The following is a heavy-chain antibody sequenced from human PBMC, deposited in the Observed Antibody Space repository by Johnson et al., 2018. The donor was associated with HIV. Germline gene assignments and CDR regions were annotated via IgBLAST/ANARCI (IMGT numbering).Heavy chain of an antibody. CDR2: ISSSGSTI. V-gene: IGHV3-11*04. CDR1: GFTFSDYY. D-gene: IGHD1-7*01. J-gene: IGHJ3*02. Sequence: QVQLVESGGGVVQPGRSLRLSCAASGFTFSDYYMSWIRQAPGKGLEWVSYISSSGSTIYYADSVKGRFTISRDNAKNSLYLQMNSLRAEDTAVYYCAREDQNWNYDHAFDIWGQGTMVTVSS. CDR3: AREDQNWNYDHAFDI.